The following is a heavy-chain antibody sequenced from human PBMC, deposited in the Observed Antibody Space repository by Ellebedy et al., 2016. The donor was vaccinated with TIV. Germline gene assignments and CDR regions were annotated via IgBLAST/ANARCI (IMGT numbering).Heavy chain of an antibody. CDR2: ITYDGRT. CDR1: GGYISGDH. J-gene: IGHJ3*02. Sequence: MPSETLSLTCTVSGGYISGDHWSWIRQPPGKGLEWIGYITYDGRTNYNPSLKSRLTISLDTSKKQFSLNLTSVTVADTALYFCARGVVRGVAAFDIWGRGTMVIVSS. D-gene: IGHD3-10*01. V-gene: IGHV4-59*01. CDR3: ARGVVRGVAAFDI.